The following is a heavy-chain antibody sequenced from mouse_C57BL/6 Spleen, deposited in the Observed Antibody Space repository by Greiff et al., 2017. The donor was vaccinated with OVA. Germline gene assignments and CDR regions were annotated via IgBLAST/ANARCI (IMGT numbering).Heavy chain of an antibody. J-gene: IGHJ4*01. CDR3: ARDGSSYYYAMDY. V-gene: IGHV1-82*01. CDR2: IYPGDGDT. CDR1: GYAFSSSW. Sequence: VKLQQSGPELVKPGASVTISCKASGYAFSSSWMNWVKQRPGKGLEWIGRIYPGDGDTNYNGKFKGKATLTADKSSSTAYMQLSSLTSEDSAVYFCARDGSSYYYAMDYWGQGTSVTVSS. D-gene: IGHD1-1*01.